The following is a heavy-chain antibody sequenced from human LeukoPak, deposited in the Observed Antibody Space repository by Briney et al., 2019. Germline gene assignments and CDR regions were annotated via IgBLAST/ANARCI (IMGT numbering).Heavy chain of an antibody. CDR2: IGSSGSTI. J-gene: IGHJ6*03. V-gene: IGHV3-11*04. D-gene: IGHD3-3*01. Sequence: GGSLRLSCAASGFTSSHYYMSWIRQAPGKGLEWVSSIGSSGSTIYYADSVKGRFTISRDNAKNSLYLQMNSLRAEDTAVYYCARDHYDFWSGYPNAYYCYYMDVWGKGTTVTVSS. CDR1: GFTSSHYY. CDR3: ARDHYDFWSGYPNAYYCYYMDV.